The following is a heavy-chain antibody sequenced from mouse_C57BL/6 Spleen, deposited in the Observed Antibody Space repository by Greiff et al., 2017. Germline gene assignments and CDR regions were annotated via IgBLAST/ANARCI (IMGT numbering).Heavy chain of an antibody. CDR3: ARGDDGYLFAY. J-gene: IGHJ3*01. Sequence: QVQLQQSGAELVKPGASVKISCKASGYAFSSYWMNGVKQGPGKGLGGIGQIYPGDGDTNYNGKFKGKATLTADKSSSTAYMQLSSLTSEDSAVYFCARGDDGYLFAYWGQGTLVTVSA. D-gene: IGHD2-3*01. CDR1: GYAFSSYW. V-gene: IGHV1-80*01. CDR2: IYPGDGDT.